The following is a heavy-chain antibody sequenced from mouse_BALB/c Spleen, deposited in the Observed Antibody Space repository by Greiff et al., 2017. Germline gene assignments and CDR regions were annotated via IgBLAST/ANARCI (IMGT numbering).Heavy chain of an antibody. Sequence: QVQLRQPGAELVKPGASVKLSCKASGYTFTSYWMHWVKQRPGQGLEWIGEINPSNGRTNYNEKFKSKATLTVDKSSSTAYMQLSSLTSEDSAVYYCARPSMDYYAMDYWGQGTSVTVSS. CDR2: INPSNGRT. CDR3: ARPSMDYYAMDY. V-gene: IGHV1S81*02. CDR1: GYTFTSYW. D-gene: IGHD1-1*02. J-gene: IGHJ4*01.